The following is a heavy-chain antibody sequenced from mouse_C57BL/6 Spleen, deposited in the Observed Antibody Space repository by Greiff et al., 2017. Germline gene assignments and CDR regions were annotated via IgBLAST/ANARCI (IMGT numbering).Heavy chain of an antibody. CDR1: GYTFTSYW. Sequence: QVQLQQPGTELVKPGASVKLSCKASGYTFTSYWMHWVKQRPGQGLVWIGNINPSNGGTNYNEKFKSKATLTVDKSSSTAYMQLSSLTSEDSAVYYCARGDYDVRYFDVWGTGTTVTVSS. D-gene: IGHD2-4*01. V-gene: IGHV1-53*01. CDR2: INPSNGGT. J-gene: IGHJ1*03. CDR3: ARGDYDVRYFDV.